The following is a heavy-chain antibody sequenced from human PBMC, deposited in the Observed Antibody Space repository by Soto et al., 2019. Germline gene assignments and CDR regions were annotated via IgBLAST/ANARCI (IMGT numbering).Heavy chain of an antibody. V-gene: IGHV3-49*03. J-gene: IGHJ4*02. Sequence: GGSLTLSCTGSGFTFGDYAVSWFRQAPGKGLECVGFIRSKAYGETTDYAASVKGRFTISRDDSKTIAYLQMNSLKTEDTAIYYCSREFYANTSYPRFDFWGQGTLVTVSS. CDR3: SREFYANTSYPRFDF. CDR1: GFTFGDYA. CDR2: IRSKAYGETT. D-gene: IGHD2-21*01.